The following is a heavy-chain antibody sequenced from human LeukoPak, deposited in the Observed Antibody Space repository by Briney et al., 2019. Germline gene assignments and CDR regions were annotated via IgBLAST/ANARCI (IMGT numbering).Heavy chain of an antibody. Sequence: SETLSLTCTVSGGSISSGGYYWSWIRQHPGKGLEWIGYIYYSGSTYYNPSLKSRVTISVDTSKNQFSLKLSSVTAADTAVYYCARDLSSWFDPWGQGTLVTVSS. CDR1: GGSISSGGYY. J-gene: IGHJ5*02. D-gene: IGHD6-13*01. CDR2: IYYSGST. CDR3: ARDLSSWFDP. V-gene: IGHV4-31*03.